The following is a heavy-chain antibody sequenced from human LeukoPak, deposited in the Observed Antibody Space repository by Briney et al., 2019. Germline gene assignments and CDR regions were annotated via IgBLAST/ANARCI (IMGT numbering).Heavy chain of an antibody. V-gene: IGHV3-66*02. D-gene: IGHD3-10*01. CDR3: ARLMVRGVYVDY. CDR2: IYSGGST. CDR1: GFTVSSNY. Sequence: GGSLRLSCAASGFTVSSNYMSWVRQAPGKGLEWVSVIYSGGSTYYADSVKGRFTISRDNSKNTLYLQMNSLRAEDTAVYYCARLMVRGVYVDYWGQGTLVTVSS. J-gene: IGHJ4*02.